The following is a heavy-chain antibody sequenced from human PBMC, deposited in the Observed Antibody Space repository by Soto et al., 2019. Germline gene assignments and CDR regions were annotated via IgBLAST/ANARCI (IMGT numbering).Heavy chain of an antibody. D-gene: IGHD5-12*01. J-gene: IGHJ4*02. CDR2: ISSSGGST. CDR1: GFIFSSYA. CDR3: ARGGGDGYNSLDY. Sequence: EVQLLESGGGLVQPGGSLRLSCGASGFIFSSYAMAWVRQAPGKGLEWVSVISSSGGSTYYADSVKGRFTISRDNSKNTLYLQMNGPRAEDTAVYYCARGGGDGYNSLDYWGQGTLVTVSS. V-gene: IGHV3-23*01.